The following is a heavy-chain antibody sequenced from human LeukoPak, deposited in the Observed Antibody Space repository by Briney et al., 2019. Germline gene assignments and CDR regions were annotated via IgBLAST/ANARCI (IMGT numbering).Heavy chain of an antibody. J-gene: IGHJ4*02. Sequence: SETLSLTCTVSGGSMSSSSYYWGWIRQPPGKGLEWIGSIYYSGSTYYNPSLKSRVTISVDTSKNQFSLKLSSVTAADTAVYYCARTAGSSGFDYWGQGTLVTVSS. CDR1: GGSMSSSSYY. CDR3: ARTAGSSGFDY. V-gene: IGHV4-39*07. CDR2: IYYSGST. D-gene: IGHD6-19*01.